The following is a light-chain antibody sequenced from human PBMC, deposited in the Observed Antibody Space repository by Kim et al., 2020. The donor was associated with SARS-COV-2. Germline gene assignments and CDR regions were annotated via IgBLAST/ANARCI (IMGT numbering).Light chain of an antibody. CDR2: YDS. CDR1: KYGRKI. V-gene: IGLV3-21*04. CDR3: QVWDSGSDHRV. Sequence: APAPAARTSCGGTKYGRKIVHSYQQQPGPAHVLVIYYDSDRPSGIPVRFSGSNSGTTATLTISRVEAGDEADSYCQVWDSGSDHRVFGGGTQLTVL. J-gene: IGLJ3*02.